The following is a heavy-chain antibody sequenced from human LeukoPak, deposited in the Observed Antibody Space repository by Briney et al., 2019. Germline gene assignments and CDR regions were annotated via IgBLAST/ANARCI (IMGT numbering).Heavy chain of an antibody. CDR2: IYTSGST. CDR1: GGSISSGSYY. Sequence: SETLSLTCTVSGGSISSGSYYWSWIRQPAGEGLEWIGRIYTSGSTNYNPSLKSRVTISVDTSKNQFSLKLSSVTAADTAVYYCAREYYDSSGYYSSWFDPWGQGTLVTVSS. J-gene: IGHJ5*02. CDR3: AREYYDSSGYYSSWFDP. D-gene: IGHD3-22*01. V-gene: IGHV4-61*02.